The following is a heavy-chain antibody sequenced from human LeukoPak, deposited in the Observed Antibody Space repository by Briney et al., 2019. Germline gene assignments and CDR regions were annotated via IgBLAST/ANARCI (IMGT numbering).Heavy chain of an antibody. V-gene: IGHV3-21*01. CDR1: AFTFSSYS. D-gene: IGHD3-10*01. J-gene: IGHJ4*02. CDR2: ISSSSSYI. Sequence: GGSLRLSCPPSAFTFSSYSMNWVRQAQGKGLEWVSSISSSSSYIYYADSVKGRFTISRDNAKNSLYLQMNSLRAEDTAVYYCASHRAWFGELLPTDYWGQGTLVTVSS. CDR3: ASHRAWFGELLPTDY.